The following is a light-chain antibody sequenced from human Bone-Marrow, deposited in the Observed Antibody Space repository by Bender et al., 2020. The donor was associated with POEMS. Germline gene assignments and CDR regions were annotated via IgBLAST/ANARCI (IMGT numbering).Light chain of an antibody. CDR1: TNDVGGYNY. CDR3: CSYADNSVWV. J-gene: IGLJ3*02. Sequence: QSALTQPRSVSGSPGQSVTISCTGTTNDVGGYNYVSWYQQHPGKAPKLLIYEVRKRPSGVSNRFSGSKSDNTASLTISGLQAEDEADFYCCSYADNSVWVFGGGTKLTVL. CDR2: EVR. V-gene: IGLV2-11*01.